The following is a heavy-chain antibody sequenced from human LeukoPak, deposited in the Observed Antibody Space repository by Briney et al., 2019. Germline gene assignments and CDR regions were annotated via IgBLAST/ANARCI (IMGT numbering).Heavy chain of an antibody. J-gene: IGHJ4*02. CDR3: ARAARYFDWLYDY. CDR2: ISSSSSYI. Sequence: GGSLRLSCAASGFTFSSYSMNWVRQAPGKGLEWVSSISSSSSYIYYADSVKGRFTISRDNAKNSLYLQMNSLRAEDTAVYYCARAARYFDWLYDYWRQGTLVTVSS. CDR1: GFTFSSYS. D-gene: IGHD3-9*01. V-gene: IGHV3-21*01.